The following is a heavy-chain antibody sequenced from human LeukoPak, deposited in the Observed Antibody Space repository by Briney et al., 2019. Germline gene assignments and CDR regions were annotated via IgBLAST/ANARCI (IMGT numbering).Heavy chain of an antibody. J-gene: IGHJ4*02. CDR2: ISGSGGST. Sequence: PGGSLRLSCAASGFTFSSYAMSWVRQAPGKGLEWVSAISGSGGSTYYADSVKGRFTISRDNSKNTLYLQMNGLRAEDTAVYYCAKGDCSSTSCRSYGFDYWGQGTLVTVSS. V-gene: IGHV3-23*01. CDR1: GFTFSSYA. CDR3: AKGDCSSTSCRSYGFDY. D-gene: IGHD2-2*01.